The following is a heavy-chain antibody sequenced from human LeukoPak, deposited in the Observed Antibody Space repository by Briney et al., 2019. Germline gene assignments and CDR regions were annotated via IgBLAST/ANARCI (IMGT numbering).Heavy chain of an antibody. CDR1: GFTPSRYW. CDR2: INREGSST. Sequence: PGGSLRLSCAASGFTPSRYWMHWVRQAPGKGLVWVSRINREGSSTSYADSVKGRFTISRDNAKNTLYLQMNSLRAEDTAVYYCASRDQSCSGDTCYPIDYWGQGTLVTVSS. CDR3: ASRDQSCSGDTCYPIDY. D-gene: IGHD2-15*01. J-gene: IGHJ4*02. V-gene: IGHV3-74*01.